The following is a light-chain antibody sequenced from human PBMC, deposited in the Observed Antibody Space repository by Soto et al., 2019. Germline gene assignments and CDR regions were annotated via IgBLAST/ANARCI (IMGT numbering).Light chain of an antibody. CDR2: DVT. Sequence: QSVLTQPASVSASPGQSIAISCTGTSSDVGGYNYVSWYQQHPGKAPKLMIYDVTNRPSGISNRFSASKSGNTASLTISGLQVEDEADYYCSSYSSPNTRLSGTGTKVTVL. V-gene: IGLV2-14*01. J-gene: IGLJ1*01. CDR3: SSYSSPNTRL. CDR1: SSDVGGYNY.